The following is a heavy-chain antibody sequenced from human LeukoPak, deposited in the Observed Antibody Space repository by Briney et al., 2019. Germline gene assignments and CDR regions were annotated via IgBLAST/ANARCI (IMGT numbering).Heavy chain of an antibody. D-gene: IGHD3-22*01. CDR3: ARLMNTSGYHYWFDP. CDR1: GGSITSYS. Sequence: SETLSLTCTVSGGSITSYSWTWIRQPPGKELEWIGYIYYIGSTNYNPSLKSRVTISIDTSMNQFSLKLSSVTAADTAVYYCARLMNTSGYHYWFDPWGQGTLVTVSS. J-gene: IGHJ5*02. CDR2: IYYIGST. V-gene: IGHV4-59*01.